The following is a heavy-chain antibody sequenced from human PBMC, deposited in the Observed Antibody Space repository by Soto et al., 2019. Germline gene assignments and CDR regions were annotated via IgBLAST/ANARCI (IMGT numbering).Heavy chain of an antibody. J-gene: IGHJ5*02. D-gene: IGHD5-18*01. V-gene: IGHV4-28*01. CDR2: IYYSGST. CDR1: GYSISSSNW. Sequence: SETLSLTCAVSGYSISSSNWWGWIRQPPGKGLEWIGYIYYSGSTYYNPSLKSRVTMSVDTSKNQFSLKLSSVAAVDTAVYYCARSSGGYSYGPSYNWFDPWGQGTLVTVSS. CDR3: ARSSGGYSYGPSYNWFDP.